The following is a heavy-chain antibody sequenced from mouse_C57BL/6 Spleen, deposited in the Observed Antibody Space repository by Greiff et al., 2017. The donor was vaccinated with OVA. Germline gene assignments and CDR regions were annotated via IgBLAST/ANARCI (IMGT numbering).Heavy chain of an antibody. V-gene: IGHV1-50*01. D-gene: IGHD3-3*01. J-gene: IGHJ4*01. CDR1: GYTFTSYW. CDR2: IDPSDSYT. CDR3: ARWGPSMDY. Sequence: QVQLQQPGAELVKPGASVKLSRKASGYTFTSYWMQWVKQRPGQGLEWIGEIDPSDSYTNYNQKFKGKATLTVDTSSSTAYMQLSSLTSEDAAVYYCARWGPSMDYWGQGTSVTVSS.